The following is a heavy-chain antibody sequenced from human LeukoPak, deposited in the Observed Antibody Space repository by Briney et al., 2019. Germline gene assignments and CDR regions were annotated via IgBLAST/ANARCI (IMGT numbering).Heavy chain of an antibody. J-gene: IGHJ4*02. Sequence: GGSLRLSCAASGFTFSNYWMAWVRQAPGKGLEWVAHINQDGSEEHYMDSAKARFTISRDNAKNSLSLQMNSLRAEDTAVYYCVRDGGVSGYDLLDYWGQGTLVTVSS. CDR3: VRDGGVSGYDLLDY. V-gene: IGHV3-7*01. CDR1: GFTFSNYW. D-gene: IGHD5-12*01. CDR2: INQDGSEE.